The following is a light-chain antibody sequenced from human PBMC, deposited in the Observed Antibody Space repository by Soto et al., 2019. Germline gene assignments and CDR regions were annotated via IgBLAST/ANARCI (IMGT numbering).Light chain of an antibody. Sequence: DIQMTQSPSTLSGSVGDRVTITCRASQTISSWLAWYQQKPGKAPKLLIYKASTLKSGVPSRFSGRGSGTEFTLTIISLHPDDFATYYCQHYNSYSDAFGQGTKVELK. CDR1: QTISSW. CDR2: KAS. V-gene: IGKV1-5*03. CDR3: QHYNSYSDA. J-gene: IGKJ1*01.